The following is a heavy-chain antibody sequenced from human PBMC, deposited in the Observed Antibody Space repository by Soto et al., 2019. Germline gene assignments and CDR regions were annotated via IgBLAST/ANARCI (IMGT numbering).Heavy chain of an antibody. Sequence: PSETLSLTCTVSGGSINAYYWSWIRQPPGKRLEWIGYIYFSGGTNYNPSLKSRVTMSVDTSKKQFSLKLSSVTAADTAVYYRARHGTGYYLPDCWGQGTLVTVSS. J-gene: IGHJ4*02. D-gene: IGHD3-9*01. CDR2: IYFSGGT. CDR1: GGSINAYY. V-gene: IGHV4-59*08. CDR3: ARHGTGYYLPDC.